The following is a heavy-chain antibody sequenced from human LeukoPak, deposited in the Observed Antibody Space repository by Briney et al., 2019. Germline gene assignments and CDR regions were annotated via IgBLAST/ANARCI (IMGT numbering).Heavy chain of an antibody. J-gene: IGHJ4*02. V-gene: IGHV3-30*18. D-gene: IGHD3-10*01. Sequence: LPGGSLRLSCAASGFTFSSYGMHWVPRAPGKGLEWVAVISYDGSNKYYADSVKGRFTISRDNSKNTLYLQMNSLRAEDTAVYYCAKGQGWFGESCLDYWGQGTLVTVSS. CDR2: ISYDGSNK. CDR1: GFTFSSYG. CDR3: AKGQGWFGESCLDY.